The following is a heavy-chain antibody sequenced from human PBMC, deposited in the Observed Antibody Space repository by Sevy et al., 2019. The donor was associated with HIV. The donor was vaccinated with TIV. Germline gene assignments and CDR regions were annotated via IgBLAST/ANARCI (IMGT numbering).Heavy chain of an antibody. CDR2: ISYDGSNK. D-gene: IGHD6-19*01. J-gene: IGHJ4*02. Sequence: GGSLRLSCAASGFTFSSHGMHWVRQAPGKGLEWVAVISYDGSNKYYADSVKGRFTISRDNSKNTLYLQMNSLRAEDTAVYYCAKDPNKYSSGWYEGPDYWGQGTLVTVSS. CDR1: GFTFSSHG. CDR3: AKDPNKYSSGWYEGPDY. V-gene: IGHV3-30*18.